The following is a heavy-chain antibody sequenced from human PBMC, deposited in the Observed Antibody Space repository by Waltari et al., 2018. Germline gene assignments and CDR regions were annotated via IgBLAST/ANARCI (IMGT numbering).Heavy chain of an antibody. D-gene: IGHD6-19*01. V-gene: IGHV4-59*03. CDR3: ATPGSGWLAPIDY. CDR2: LYYSGTT. J-gene: IGHJ4*02. Sequence: KGLEWIGYLYYSGTTNYNPSLKSRVTISVDTSKNQFSLKLNSVTAADTAVYYCATPGSGWLAPIDYWGQGALVTVSS.